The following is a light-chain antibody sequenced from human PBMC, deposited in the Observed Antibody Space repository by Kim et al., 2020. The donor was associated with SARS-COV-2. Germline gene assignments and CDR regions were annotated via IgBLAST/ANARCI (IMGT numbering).Light chain of an antibody. CDR3: TKGTQWPYT. CDR2: KVS. Sequence: DVVMTQSVLSLPVTLGQPASISCRSSQGLVHSDGNTYLSWFQQRPGQSPRRLIYKVSERDSGVPGRFSGSGSGTDFTLKIRRVGAEDVGIYYCTKGTQWPYTFGQGTKLGIK. V-gene: IGKV2-30*02. CDR1: QGLVHSDGNTY. J-gene: IGKJ2*01.